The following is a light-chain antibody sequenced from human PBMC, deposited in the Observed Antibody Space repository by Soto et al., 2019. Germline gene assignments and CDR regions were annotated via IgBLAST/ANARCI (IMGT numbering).Light chain of an antibody. CDR2: KAS. CDR1: QSISSW. J-gene: IGKJ1*01. CDR3: QQYQSYWT. V-gene: IGKV1-5*03. Sequence: DIQMTQSPSTLSASVGDRVTITCLASQSISSWLAWYQQKPGKAPNLLIYKASSLESGVPSRFSGSGSGTEFTLTISSLQPDDFATYYCQQYQSYWTFGQGTKVEIK.